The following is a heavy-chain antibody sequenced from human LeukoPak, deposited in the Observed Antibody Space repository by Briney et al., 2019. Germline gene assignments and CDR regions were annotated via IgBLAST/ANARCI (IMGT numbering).Heavy chain of an antibody. CDR2: IYPGDSDT. V-gene: IGHV5-51*01. CDR1: GYSFTTYW. D-gene: IGHD4-17*01. J-gene: IGHJ4*02. Sequence: GESLKISCKVSGYSFTTYWIGWVRQMPGKGLEWMGIIYPGDSDTRYSPSFQGQVTISADKSISTAYLQWSSLKASDTAMYYCARLPMGTVTTQSYYFDYWGQGTLVTVSS. CDR3: ARLPMGTVTTQSYYFDY.